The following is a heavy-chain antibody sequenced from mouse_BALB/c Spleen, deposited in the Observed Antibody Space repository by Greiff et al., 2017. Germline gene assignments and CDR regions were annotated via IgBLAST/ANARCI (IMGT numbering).Heavy chain of an antibody. CDR3: ASPYYGNYGYAMDY. J-gene: IGHJ4*01. Sequence: VKVVESGPGLVAPSQSLSITCTVSGFSLTSYGVHWVRQPPGKGLEWLGVIWAGGSTNYNSALMSRLSISKDNSKSQVFLKMNSLQTDDTAMYYCASPYYGNYGYAMDYWGQGTSVTVSS. CDR1: GFSLTSYG. D-gene: IGHD2-10*01. CDR2: IWAGGST. V-gene: IGHV2-9*02.